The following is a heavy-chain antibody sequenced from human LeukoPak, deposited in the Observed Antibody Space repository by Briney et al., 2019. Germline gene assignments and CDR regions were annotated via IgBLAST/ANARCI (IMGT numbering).Heavy chain of an antibody. V-gene: IGHV4-39*01. CDR3: ARPTNPYYDILTGSTSSYWFDP. D-gene: IGHD3-9*01. Sequence: PSETLSLTCTVSGGSIGSSSYYWGWIRQPPGKGLEWIGSIYYSGSTYYNPSLKSRVTISVDTSKNQFSLKLSSVTAADTAVYYCARPTNPYYDILTGSTSSYWFDPWGQGTLVTVSS. J-gene: IGHJ5*02. CDR1: GGSIGSSSYY. CDR2: IYYSGST.